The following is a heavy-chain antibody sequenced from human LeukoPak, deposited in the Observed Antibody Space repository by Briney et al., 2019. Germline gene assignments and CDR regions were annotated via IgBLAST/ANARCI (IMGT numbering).Heavy chain of an antibody. CDR2: ISAYNGNT. D-gene: IGHD2-2*01. V-gene: IGHV1-18*04. CDR1: GYTFTGYY. J-gene: IGHJ6*03. CDR3: ARDLTYCIGTSCWMEDYKYYYMDV. Sequence: GASVKVFCKASGYTFTGYYMHWVRQAPGQGLEWMGWISAYNGNTISAQRLQGRVTLTTDTSTSTAYMELRSLRSEDTAVYYCARDLTYCIGTSCWMEDYKYYYMDVWGNGTTVTVSS.